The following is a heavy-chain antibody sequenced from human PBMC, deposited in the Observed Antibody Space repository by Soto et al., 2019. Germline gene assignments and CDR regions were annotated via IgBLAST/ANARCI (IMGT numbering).Heavy chain of an antibody. CDR3: ARAQGSGFLVS. CDR2: IYYSGST. Sequence: SETLSLTCTVSGGSVSNNTYYWGWIRQPPGKGLEWIGYIYYSGSTYYNPSLKSRVTISVDTSKNQFSLKLSPVTAADTAVYYCARAQGSGFLVSWGQGTLVTVSS. D-gene: IGHD3-10*01. J-gene: IGHJ4*02. V-gene: IGHV4-30-4*08. CDR1: GGSVSNNTYY.